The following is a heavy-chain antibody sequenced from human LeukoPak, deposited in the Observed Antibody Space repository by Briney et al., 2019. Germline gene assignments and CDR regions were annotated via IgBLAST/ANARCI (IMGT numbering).Heavy chain of an antibody. CDR1: GFTFDDYA. V-gene: IGHV3-23*01. CDR3: AKCWRVVSGNWYLSFDS. CDR2: ISDSGDET. Sequence: PGGSLRLSCAASGFTFDDYAMNWVRQTPGKGLEWVSSISDSGDETYYADSVRGRFTISRDNSKNTLYLQMKSLGGDDTALYFCAKCWRVVSGNWYLSFDSWGQGTLVTVSS. J-gene: IGHJ4*02. D-gene: IGHD6-13*01.